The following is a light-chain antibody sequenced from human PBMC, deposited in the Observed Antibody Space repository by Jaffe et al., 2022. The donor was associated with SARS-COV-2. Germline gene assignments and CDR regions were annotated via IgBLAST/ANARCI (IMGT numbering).Light chain of an antibody. CDR3: AAWDDSLNARV. J-gene: IGLJ3*02. Sequence: QSVLTQPPSASGTPGQRVTISCSGSSSNIGSNTVNWYHQLPGTAPKLLIYSNNQRPSGVPDRFSGSKSGTSASLAISGLQSEDEADYYCAAWDDSLNARVFGEGTKLTVL. V-gene: IGLV1-44*01. CDR1: SSNIGSNT. CDR2: SNN.